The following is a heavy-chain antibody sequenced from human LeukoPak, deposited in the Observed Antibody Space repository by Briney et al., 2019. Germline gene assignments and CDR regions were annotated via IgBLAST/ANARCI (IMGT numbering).Heavy chain of an antibody. CDR1: GYRFSSYG. V-gene: IGHV1-18*04. Sequence: ASVMVSFKASGYRFSSYGMIWVRQAPGQGLEWMGGISAHNGNTNYGQKLQGRVTMTTDTSTSTAYMELRSLRSDDTAVYYCARGDDYSDYHRSLLTCGQRKMVTVSS. D-gene: IGHD4-11*01. CDR2: ISAHNGNT. J-gene: IGHJ3*01. CDR3: ARGDDYSDYHRSLLT.